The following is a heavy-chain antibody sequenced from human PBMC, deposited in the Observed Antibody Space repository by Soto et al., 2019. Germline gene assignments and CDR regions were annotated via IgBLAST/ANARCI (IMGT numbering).Heavy chain of an antibody. CDR1: GFTISDHF. J-gene: IGHJ4*02. D-gene: IGHD5-12*01. Sequence: EVQEVESGGGLVQPGGSLRLSCAASGFTISDHFIDWVRQAPGKGLEWVGRTKNIGNNYATEYAASVKGRFTISRDDSRNSVYLYMNRLKSEDTAVYFCARGGNEYRYWGQGTLVTVSS. CDR2: TKNIGNNYAT. CDR3: ARGGNEYRY. V-gene: IGHV3-72*01.